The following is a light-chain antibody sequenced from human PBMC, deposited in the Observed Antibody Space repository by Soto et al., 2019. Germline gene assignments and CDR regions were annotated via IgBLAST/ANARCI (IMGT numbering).Light chain of an antibody. CDR2: TND. Sequence: QSVLTQPPSASGTPGQRVTISCSGSSSNIGSNTVSWYQQLPGTAPKLLIYTNDRRPSGVLDRFSGSKSGSSASLAISGLQSEDEADYYCSAWDDNLNGPGFGGGTKVTVL. J-gene: IGLJ2*01. CDR1: SSNIGSNT. CDR3: SAWDDNLNGPG. V-gene: IGLV1-44*01.